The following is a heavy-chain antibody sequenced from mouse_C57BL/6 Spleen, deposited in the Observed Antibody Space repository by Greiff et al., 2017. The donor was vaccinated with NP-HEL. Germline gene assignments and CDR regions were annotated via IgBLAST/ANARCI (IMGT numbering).Heavy chain of an antibody. CDR3: AKTSYYSNDYYAMDY. D-gene: IGHD2-5*01. CDR2: IHPNSGST. J-gene: IGHJ4*01. CDR1: GYTFTSYW. Sequence: VQLQQSGAELVKPGASVKLSCKASGYTFTSYWMHWVKQRPGQGLEWIGMIHPNSGSTNYNEKFKSKATLTVDKSSSTAYMQLSSLTSEDSAVYYCAKTSYYSNDYYAMDYWGQGTSVTVSS. V-gene: IGHV1-64*01.